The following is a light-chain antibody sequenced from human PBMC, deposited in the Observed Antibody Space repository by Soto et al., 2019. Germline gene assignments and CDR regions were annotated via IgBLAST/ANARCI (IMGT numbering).Light chain of an antibody. Sequence: QSVLTQPPSVSAAPGQKVTISCSGNSSNTGNNFVSWYLQPPGAAPKLLIYDNYKRPSGIPDRFSGFKSGTSASLDITGLQTGDEADYYCEAWDTSLGAVLFGGGTQLTVL. CDR2: DNY. J-gene: IGLJ2*01. CDR1: SSNTGNNF. CDR3: EAWDTSLGAVL. V-gene: IGLV1-51*01.